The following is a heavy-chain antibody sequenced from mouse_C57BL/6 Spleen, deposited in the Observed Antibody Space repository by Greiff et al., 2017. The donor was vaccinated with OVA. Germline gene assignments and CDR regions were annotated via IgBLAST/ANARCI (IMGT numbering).Heavy chain of an antibody. CDR1: GFTFSSYA. Sequence: EVMLVESGGGLVKPGGSLKLSCAASGFTFSSYAMSWVRQTPEKRLEWVATISDGGSYTYYPDNVKGRFTISRDNAKNNLYLQMSHLKSEDTAMYYCARVDDGYVWGQGTSVTVSS. V-gene: IGHV5-4*03. CDR3: ARVDDGYV. CDR2: ISDGGSYT. D-gene: IGHD2-3*01. J-gene: IGHJ4*01.